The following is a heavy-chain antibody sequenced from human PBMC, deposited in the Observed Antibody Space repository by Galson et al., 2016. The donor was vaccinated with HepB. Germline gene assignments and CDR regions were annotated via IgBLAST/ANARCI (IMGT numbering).Heavy chain of an antibody. Sequence: SVKVSCKASGYTFTSHGISWVRQAPGQGLEWMGWISPYNGDTNYAQKLQGRVTVTTDTSASTAYMELRSLRSDDTAVYYCARGGGSAYYGMDVWGQGTTVTVSS. CDR2: ISPYNGDT. CDR3: ARGGGSAYYGMDV. D-gene: IGHD1-26*01. J-gene: IGHJ6*02. V-gene: IGHV1-18*01. CDR1: GYTFTSHG.